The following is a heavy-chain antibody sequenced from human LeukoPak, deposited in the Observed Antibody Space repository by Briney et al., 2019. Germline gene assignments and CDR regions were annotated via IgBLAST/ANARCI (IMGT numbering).Heavy chain of an antibody. CDR2: IIPIFGTA. V-gene: IGHV1-69*06. Sequence: SVKVSCKASGGTFSSYAISWVRQAPGQGLEWMGGIIPIFGTANYAQKFQGRVTITADKSTSTAYMELSSLRSEDTAVYYCARVGIAAARTYFDYWGQGTLVTVSS. CDR3: ARVGIAAARTYFDY. CDR1: GGTFSSYA. J-gene: IGHJ4*02. D-gene: IGHD6-13*01.